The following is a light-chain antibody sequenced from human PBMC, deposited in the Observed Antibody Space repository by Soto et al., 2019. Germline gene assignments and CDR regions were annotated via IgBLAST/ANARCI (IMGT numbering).Light chain of an antibody. J-gene: IGKJ1*01. CDR1: QSISSW. CDR2: KAS. V-gene: IGKV1-5*03. Sequence: DIQMTQSHSTMSGSVGEGFPITRRASQSISSWLAWYQQKPGKAHKLLIYKASSLESGVPSRFSGSGSGTEFTPTISSLQPDDFATYYCKKYNSYSWTVGQGNKVDIK. CDR3: KKYNSYSWT.